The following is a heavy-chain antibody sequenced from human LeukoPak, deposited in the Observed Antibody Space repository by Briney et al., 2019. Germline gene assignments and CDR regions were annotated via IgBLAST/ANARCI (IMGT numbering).Heavy chain of an antibody. CDR3: GRQGDTSSYYFVDY. D-gene: IGHD3-10*01. J-gene: IGHJ4*02. CDR2: IYTTGTT. CDR1: GGSINSYY. V-gene: IGHV4-4*07. Sequence: PSETLSLTCTVSGGSINSYYWGWVRQPAGKGLEWLGRIYTTGTTNYSPSLKSRLTMSLDTSKNQFTLKLRSVTAADTAVYYCGRQGDTSSYYFVDYWSQGTLVTVSS.